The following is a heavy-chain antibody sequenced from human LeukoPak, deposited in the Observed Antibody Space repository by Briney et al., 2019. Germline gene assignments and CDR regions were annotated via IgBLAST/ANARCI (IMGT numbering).Heavy chain of an antibody. V-gene: IGHV1-69*05. CDR3: ARGGVGATKGGAFDI. CDR2: IIPIFGTA. D-gene: IGHD1-26*01. CDR1: GGTFSSYA. J-gene: IGHJ3*02. Sequence: ASVKVSCKASGGTFSSYAISWVRQAPGQGLEWMGGIIPIFGTANYAQKFQGRVTITTDESTSTAYMELSSLRSEDTAVYYCARGGVGATKGGAFDIWGQGTMVTVSS.